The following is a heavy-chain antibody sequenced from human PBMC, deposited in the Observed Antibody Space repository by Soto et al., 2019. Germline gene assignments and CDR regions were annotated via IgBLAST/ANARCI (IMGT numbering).Heavy chain of an antibody. V-gene: IGHV4-61*01. CDR3: ARMAIWSGYHTPWFDP. J-gene: IGHJ5*02. CDR1: GGSVSSGSYY. D-gene: IGHD3-3*01. Sequence: SETLSLTCTVSGGSVSSGSYYWSWIRQPPGKGLEWIGYIYYSGSANYNPSLKSRVTISVDTSKNQFSLKLSSVTAADTAVYYCARMAIWSGYHTPWFDPWGQGTLVPVS. CDR2: IYYSGSA.